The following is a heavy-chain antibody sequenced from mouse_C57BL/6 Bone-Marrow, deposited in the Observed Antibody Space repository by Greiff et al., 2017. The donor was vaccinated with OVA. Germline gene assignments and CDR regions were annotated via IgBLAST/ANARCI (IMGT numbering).Heavy chain of an antibody. J-gene: IGHJ2*01. CDR3: ALIYYDYDVDY. CDR2: IHPNSGST. CDR1: GYTFTSYW. V-gene: IGHV1-64*01. D-gene: IGHD2-4*01. Sequence: QVQLQQPGAELVKPGASVKLSCKASGYTFTSYWMHWVKQRPGQGLEWIGMIHPNSGSTNYNEKFKSKATLTVDNSSSTAYMQLSSLTSEDSAVYYCALIYYDYDVDYWGQGTTLTVSS.